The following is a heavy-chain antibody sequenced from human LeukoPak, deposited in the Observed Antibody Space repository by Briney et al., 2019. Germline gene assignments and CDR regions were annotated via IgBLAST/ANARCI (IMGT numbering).Heavy chain of an antibody. D-gene: IGHD1-26*01. CDR3: ARGTYGLRIDNWFDP. CDR1: GFTFSSYS. V-gene: IGHV3-21*01. Sequence: GGSLRLSCAASGFTFSSYSMNWVRQAPGKGLEWVSSISSSSSYIYYADSVRGRFTISRDNAKNSLYLQMNSLRAEDTAVYYCARGTYGLRIDNWFDPWGQGTLVTVSS. J-gene: IGHJ5*02. CDR2: ISSSSSYI.